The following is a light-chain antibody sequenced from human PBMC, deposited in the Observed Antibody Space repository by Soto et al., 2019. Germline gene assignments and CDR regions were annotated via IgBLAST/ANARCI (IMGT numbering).Light chain of an antibody. CDR3: SSYTCSLFV. V-gene: IGLV2-14*01. Sequence: QSALTQPASVSGSPGQSITISCTGTSSDVGGYNYVSWYQQHPGKAPKLMIYDVSNRPSGVSNRFSGSKSGNTASLTISGLQAEDEADYYCSSYTCSLFVFGTGTKVTVL. CDR1: SSDVGGYNY. J-gene: IGLJ1*01. CDR2: DVS.